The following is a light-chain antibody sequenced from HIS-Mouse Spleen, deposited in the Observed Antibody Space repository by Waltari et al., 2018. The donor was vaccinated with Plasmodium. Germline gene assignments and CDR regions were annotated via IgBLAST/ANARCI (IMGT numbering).Light chain of an antibody. CDR3: QQYGSSPYT. CDR2: GAS. CDR1: QSVSSSY. Sequence: PGTLSLSPGERATLSCRASQSVSSSYLAWYQQKPGQAPRLLIYGASSRATGIPDRFSGSGSGTDFTLTIGRLEPEDFAVYYCQQYGSSPYTFGQGTKLEIK. J-gene: IGKJ2*01. V-gene: IGKV3-20*01.